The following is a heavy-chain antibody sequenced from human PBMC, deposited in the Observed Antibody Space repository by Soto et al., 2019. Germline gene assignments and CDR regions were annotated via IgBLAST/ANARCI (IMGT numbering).Heavy chain of an antibody. J-gene: IGHJ3*02. D-gene: IGHD2-15*01. Sequence: GGSLRLSCAASGFTFSDYCMSWIRQAPGKGLEWVSYISSSGSTIYYADSVKGRFTISRDNAKNSLYLQMNSLRAEDTAVYYWARLYCSGGSCYSGDAFDIWGQGTMVTVSS. CDR2: ISSSGSTI. V-gene: IGHV3-11*04. CDR3: ARLYCSGGSCYSGDAFDI. CDR1: GFTFSDYC.